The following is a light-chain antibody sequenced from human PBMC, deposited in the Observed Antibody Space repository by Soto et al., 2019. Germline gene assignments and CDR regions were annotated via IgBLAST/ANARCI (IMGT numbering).Light chain of an antibody. CDR1: SSDVGSYNY. Sequence: QSALTQPASVSGSPGQSITISCTGTSSDVGSYNYVSWYQQHPGKAPKLMIYDVSNRPSGVSNRFSGSESGNTASLTISGLQAEDEADYYCNSYTGSSTPYVFGTGTKVTVL. CDR2: DVS. J-gene: IGLJ1*01. V-gene: IGLV2-14*03. CDR3: NSYTGSSTPYV.